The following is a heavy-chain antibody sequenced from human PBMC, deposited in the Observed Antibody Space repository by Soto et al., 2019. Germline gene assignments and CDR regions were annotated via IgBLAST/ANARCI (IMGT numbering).Heavy chain of an antibody. CDR1: GFTFSNYA. CDR3: AKDTGIVGATPYYFDY. V-gene: IGHV3-23*01. Sequence: GGSLRLSCAASGFTFSNYAMSWVRQAPGKGLEWVSAISGSGGSTYYADSVKGRFTISRDNSKNTLYLQMNSLRAEDTAVYYCAKDTGIVGATPYYFDYWGQGTLVTVSS. CDR2: ISGSGGST. D-gene: IGHD1-26*01. J-gene: IGHJ4*02.